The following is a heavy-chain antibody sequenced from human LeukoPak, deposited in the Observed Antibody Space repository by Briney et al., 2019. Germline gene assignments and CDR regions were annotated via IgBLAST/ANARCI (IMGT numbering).Heavy chain of an antibody. J-gene: IGHJ4*02. D-gene: IGHD6-19*01. CDR1: GFTFSSYW. V-gene: IGHV3-7*03. CDR3: AKGDSSGWSYNYFDY. Sequence: GGSLRLSCAASGFTFSSYWMSWVRQAPGKGLEWVANIKQDGSEKYYVDSVKGRFTISRDNAKNSLYLQMNSLRAEDMALYYCAKGDSSGWSYNYFDYWGQGTLVTVSS. CDR2: IKQDGSEK.